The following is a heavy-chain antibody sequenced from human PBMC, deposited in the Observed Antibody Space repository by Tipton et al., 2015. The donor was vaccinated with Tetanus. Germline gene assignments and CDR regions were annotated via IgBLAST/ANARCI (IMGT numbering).Heavy chain of an antibody. V-gene: IGHV4-61*01. CDR2: VYHNGNT. J-gene: IGHJ4*02. CDR3: ARANNDYPKKGPFDY. D-gene: IGHD5-12*01. CDR1: GASVSRSSHY. Sequence: TLSLTCSVSGASVSRSSHYWTWIRQPPGKEPEWVGYVYHNGNTNYHPSLKGRPTISVDTSKNQFSLNLKSVITADTAIYYCARANNDYPKKGPFDYWGQGILVTVSS.